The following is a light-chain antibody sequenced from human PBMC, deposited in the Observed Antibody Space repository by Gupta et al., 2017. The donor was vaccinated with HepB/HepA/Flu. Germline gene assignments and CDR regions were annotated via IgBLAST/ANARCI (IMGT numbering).Light chain of an antibody. Sequence: IVMMQFQASLPVSPGERVTLSCRASQCVYSSLAWYQQKPGQAPRLLIYGASTRATDIPARFSGSGSGTEFTLTISSLQSEDFAVYFCQQYNLRPLTFGGGTKVEIK. CDR1: QCVYSS. CDR3: QQYNLRPLT. J-gene: IGKJ4*01. CDR2: GAS. V-gene: IGKV3-15*01.